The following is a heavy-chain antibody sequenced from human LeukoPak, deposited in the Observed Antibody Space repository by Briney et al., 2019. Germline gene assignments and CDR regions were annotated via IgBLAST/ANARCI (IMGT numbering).Heavy chain of an antibody. CDR2: IKQDGSEK. CDR3: ARGLDYDFWSGYYVY. D-gene: IGHD3-3*01. CDR1: GFTFSSYW. Sequence: GGSLRLSCAASGFTFSSYWMSWVRQAPGKGLEGVANIKQDGSEKYYVDSVKGRFTISRDNAKNSLYLQMNSLRAEDTAVYYCARGLDYDFWSGYYVYWGQGTLVTVSS. V-gene: IGHV3-7*01. J-gene: IGHJ4*02.